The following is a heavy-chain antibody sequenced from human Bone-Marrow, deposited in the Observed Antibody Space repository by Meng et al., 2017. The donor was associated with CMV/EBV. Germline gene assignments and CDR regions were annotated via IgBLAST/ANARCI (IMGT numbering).Heavy chain of an antibody. V-gene: IGHV1-2*02. J-gene: IGHJ6*01. Sequence: ASVKVSCRASGYTFTGHYMHWVRQAPGQGLEGMGWINPNSGGTNYAQKFQGRVTMTRDTSISTAYMELSRLRSDDTAVYYCARGSMVRGVPLPYYYYGMGVWGQGTTVTVSS. D-gene: IGHD3-10*01. CDR1: GYTFTGHY. CDR2: INPNSGGT. CDR3: ARGSMVRGVPLPYYYYGMGV.